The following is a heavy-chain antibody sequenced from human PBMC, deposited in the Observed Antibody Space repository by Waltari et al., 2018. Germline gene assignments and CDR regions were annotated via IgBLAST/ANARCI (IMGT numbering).Heavy chain of an antibody. D-gene: IGHD3-22*01. CDR1: GGSFSGYY. V-gene: IGHV3-7*01. CDR2: IKQDGSEK. J-gene: IGHJ4*02. Sequence: VQLQQWGAGLLKPSETLSLTCAVYGGSFSGYYWSWIRQPPGKGLEWVANIKQDGSEKYYVDSVKGRFTISRDNAKNSLYLQMNSLRAEDTAVYYCARVGVSGYYYGGPSTFDYWGQGTLVTVSS. CDR3: ARVGVSGYYYGGPSTFDY.